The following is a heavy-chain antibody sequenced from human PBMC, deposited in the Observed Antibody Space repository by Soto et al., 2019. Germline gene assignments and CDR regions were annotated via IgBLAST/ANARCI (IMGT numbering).Heavy chain of an antibody. D-gene: IGHD6-13*01. CDR1: GFSLTTSGVG. J-gene: IGHJ4*02. CDR3: AHKDPAADLSFDY. V-gene: IGHV2-5*01. CDR2: IYWNDDQ. Sequence: QITLKESGPTLVKPTQTLTLTCTFSGFSLTTSGVGVGWIRQPPGKALEWLALIYWNDDQYYIPSLKTRLTITKDTSRNQVVLTMANMDPGDTATYFCAHKDPAADLSFDYWGQGSLLTVSS.